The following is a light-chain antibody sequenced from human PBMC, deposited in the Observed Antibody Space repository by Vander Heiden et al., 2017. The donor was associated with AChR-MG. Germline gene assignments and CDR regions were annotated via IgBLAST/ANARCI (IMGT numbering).Light chain of an antibody. Sequence: EIVLTQSPATLSLSPGERATLSCRASQSIRSNLAWYQQKPGQAPRLLIYDASNRASGIPVRFSGSGSGTDFTLTISSLEPEDVAIYYWQYGSTALTFGGRTKVEIK. J-gene: IGKJ4*01. CDR3: QYGSTALT. CDR2: DAS. V-gene: IGKV3-11*01. CDR1: QSIRSN.